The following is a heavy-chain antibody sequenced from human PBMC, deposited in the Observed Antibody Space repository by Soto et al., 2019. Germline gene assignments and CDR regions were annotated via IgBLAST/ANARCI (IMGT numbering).Heavy chain of an antibody. J-gene: IGHJ5*02. CDR2: IYYSGST. Sequence: SETLSLTCTVSGVSISSSSYYWGWIRQPPGKGLEWIGSIYYSGSTYYNPSLKSRVTISVDTSKNQFSLKLSSVTAADTAVYYCARSTLWFGEASWGQGTLVTVSS. V-gene: IGHV4-39*01. D-gene: IGHD3-10*01. CDR1: GVSISSSSYY. CDR3: ARSTLWFGEAS.